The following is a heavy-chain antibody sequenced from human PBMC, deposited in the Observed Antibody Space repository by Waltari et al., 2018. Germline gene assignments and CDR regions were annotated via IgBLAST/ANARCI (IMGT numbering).Heavy chain of an antibody. CDR1: GYTLTDLS. J-gene: IGHJ4*02. CDR2: FDPEDGET. Sequence: QVQLVQSGAEVKKPGASVKVSCKVSGYTLTDLSMHWVRQAPGKGLEWMGGFDPEDGETIYAQKFQGRVTMTEDTSTDTAYMELSSLRSEDTAVYYCATDVRYCSGGSCYSELSYWGQGTLVTVSS. V-gene: IGHV1-24*01. CDR3: ATDVRYCSGGSCYSELSY. D-gene: IGHD2-15*01.